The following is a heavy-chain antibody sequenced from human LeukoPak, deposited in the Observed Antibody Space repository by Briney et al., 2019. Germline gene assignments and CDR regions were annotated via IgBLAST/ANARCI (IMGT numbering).Heavy chain of an antibody. Sequence: SGGSLRLSCSASGFTFSSYAMHWVRQAPGKGLEYVSAISGNGGNTYYADSLKGRFTISRDNSKNTLYLQMSSLRVEDTAVYYCVITSATGPLDYWGQGTLVTVS. J-gene: IGHJ4*02. D-gene: IGHD6-6*01. V-gene: IGHV3-64D*09. CDR3: VITSATGPLDY. CDR2: ISGNGGNT. CDR1: GFTFSSYA.